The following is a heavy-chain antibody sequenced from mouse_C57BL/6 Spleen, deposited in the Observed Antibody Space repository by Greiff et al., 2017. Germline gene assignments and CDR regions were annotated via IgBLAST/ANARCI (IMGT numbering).Heavy chain of an antibody. D-gene: IGHD2-3*01. CDR1: GFTFSDYY. Sequence: EVKVVESGGGLVQPGGSLKLSCAASGFTFSDYYMYWVRQTPEKRLEWVAYISNGGGSTYYPDTVKGRFTISRDNAKNTLYLQMSRLKSEDTAMYYCARYYDGYYDWYFDVWGTGTTVTVSS. V-gene: IGHV5-12*01. CDR2: ISNGGGST. CDR3: ARYYDGYYDWYFDV. J-gene: IGHJ1*03.